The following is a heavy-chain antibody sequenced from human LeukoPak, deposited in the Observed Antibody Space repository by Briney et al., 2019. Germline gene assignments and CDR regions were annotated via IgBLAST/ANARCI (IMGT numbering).Heavy chain of an antibody. CDR1: GFTFSSYS. Sequence: GGSLRLSCAASGFTFSSYSINWVRQAPGKGLEWGSYISSSSSTIYYADSVKGRFTISRDNAKNSLYLQMNSLRAEDTAVYYCARDSCSGGSCYLDYWGQGTLVTVSS. CDR2: ISSSSSTI. D-gene: IGHD2-15*01. J-gene: IGHJ4*02. CDR3: ARDSCSGGSCYLDY. V-gene: IGHV3-48*01.